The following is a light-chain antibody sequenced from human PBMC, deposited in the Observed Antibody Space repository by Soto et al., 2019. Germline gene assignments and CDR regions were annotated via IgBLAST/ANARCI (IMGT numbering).Light chain of an antibody. J-gene: IGLJ1*01. CDR3: TSYTRDTALG. CDR2: EVS. Sequence: QSALTQPASVSGSPGQSITISCTGTSSNVGTYNYVSWYQHHPGKAPKLIIYEVSNRPSGLSNRFSSSKSGSTASLTISGLQAEDEADYHCTSYTRDTALGFGTGTKVTVL. CDR1: SSNVGTYNY. V-gene: IGLV2-14*01.